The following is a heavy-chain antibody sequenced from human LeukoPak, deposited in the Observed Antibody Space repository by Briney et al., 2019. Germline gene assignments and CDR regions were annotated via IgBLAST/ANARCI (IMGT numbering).Heavy chain of an antibody. Sequence: SETLSLTCSVSGASINNYHWSWIRQSPGKGLEWIGFISNSGSTYYSASLKSRVTISADTSKNHFSLNLRSVTAADTALYYCARYNTVNRGFSAVDYWGQGTLVTVSS. V-gene: IGHV4-59*13. CDR1: GASINNYH. D-gene: IGHD3-10*01. CDR3: ARYNTVNRGFSAVDY. CDR2: ISNSGST. J-gene: IGHJ4*02.